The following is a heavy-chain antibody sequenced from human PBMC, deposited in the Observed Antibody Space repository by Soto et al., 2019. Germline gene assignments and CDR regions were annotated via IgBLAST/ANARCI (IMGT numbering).Heavy chain of an antibody. CDR2: ISAYNGNT. CDR1: GYTFTSYG. J-gene: IGHJ6*02. Sequence: ASVKVSCKASGYTFTSYGISWVRQAPGQGLEWMGWISAYNGNTNYAQKLQGRVTMTTDTSTSTAYMELRSLRSDDTAVYYCARDSCDYGGNIYYYYGMDVWGQGTTVTVSS. CDR3: ARDSCDYGGNIYYYYGMDV. V-gene: IGHV1-18*01. D-gene: IGHD4-17*01.